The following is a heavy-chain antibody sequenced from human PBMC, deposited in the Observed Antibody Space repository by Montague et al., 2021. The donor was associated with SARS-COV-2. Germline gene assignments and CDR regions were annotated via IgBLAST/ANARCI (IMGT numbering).Heavy chain of an antibody. CDR1: GGSISSYY. Sequence: SETLSLTCTVSGGSISSYYWSWIRQPPGKGLEWIGYIYYSGSTNYSPSLKSRVTISVDTSKNQFSLKLSSATAADTAVYYCASQVPDFWSGIDYWGQGTLVTVSS. D-gene: IGHD3-3*01. J-gene: IGHJ4*02. V-gene: IGHV4-59*01. CDR3: ASQVPDFWSGIDY. CDR2: IYYSGST.